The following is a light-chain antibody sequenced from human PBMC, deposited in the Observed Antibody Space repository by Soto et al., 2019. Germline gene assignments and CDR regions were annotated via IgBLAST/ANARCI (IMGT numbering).Light chain of an antibody. CDR3: QQYNSYILT. Sequence: DIPMTQSPSTLSASVGDRVTITCRASQSISSWLAWYQQKPGKAPKLLIYDASSLESGVPSRFSGSGSGTEFTLTISSLQPDDFATYYCQQYNSYILTFGPGTKVDIK. CDR1: QSISSW. J-gene: IGKJ3*01. V-gene: IGKV1-5*01. CDR2: DAS.